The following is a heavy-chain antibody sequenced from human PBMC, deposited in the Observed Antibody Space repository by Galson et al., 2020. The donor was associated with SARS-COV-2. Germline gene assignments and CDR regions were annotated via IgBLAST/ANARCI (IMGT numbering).Heavy chain of an antibody. CDR1: GASMTTSGSY. V-gene: IGHV4-39*07. D-gene: IGHD2-21*02. CDR2: MYYSWTT. J-gene: IGHJ4*02. Sequence: SETLSLTCTVSGASMTTSGSYWGWIRQPPGKGLEWIGFMYYSWTTHYNPSLESRVTISVDMSKNELSLKLTSVTAADTALYYCAKVIIPGDRLLQMGGAFDSWGRGTLVTVSS. CDR3: AKVIIPGDRLLQMGGAFDS.